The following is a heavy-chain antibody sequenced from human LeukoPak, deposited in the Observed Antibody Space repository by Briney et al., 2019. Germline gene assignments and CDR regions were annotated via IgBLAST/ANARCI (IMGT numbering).Heavy chain of an antibody. CDR2: NYYSGSI. Sequence: SEPLSLTCTVSGVSISSGGYYWRSGRQHPGKGLECIAYNYYSGSIYYNPSLKSRVSISVDTSKNQFSLKLSSVTGGDTAVYYCARDTLYTIFGVALHVVDIWGQGTMVTASS. J-gene: IGHJ3*02. D-gene: IGHD3-3*01. CDR1: GVSISSGGYY. CDR3: ARDTLYTIFGVALHVVDI. V-gene: IGHV4-31*03.